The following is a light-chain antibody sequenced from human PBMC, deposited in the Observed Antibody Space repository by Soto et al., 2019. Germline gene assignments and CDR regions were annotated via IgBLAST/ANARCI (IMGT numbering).Light chain of an antibody. V-gene: IGLV2-14*01. CDR2: EVS. CDR3: SSYTSGSTPYV. Sequence: QSALAQPASVSGSPGQSITISCTGTSSDVGAYNSVSWYQQHPGKAPQLMIYEVSNRPSGVSNRFSASKSGNTASLTISGLQAEDEADYYCSSYTSGSTPYVFGTGTKLTVL. J-gene: IGLJ1*01. CDR1: SSDVGAYNS.